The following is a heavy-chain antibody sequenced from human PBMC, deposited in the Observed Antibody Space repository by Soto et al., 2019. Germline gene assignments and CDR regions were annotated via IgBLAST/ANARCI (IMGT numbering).Heavy chain of an antibody. CDR3: AREPQQQLVCFDP. Sequence: QGQLQQWGAGLLKPSETLSLTCAVYGGSFSGYYWSWIRQPPGKGLEWIGEINHSGSTNYNPSLKSRVTISVDTSKNQFSLKLSSVTAADTAVYYCAREPQQQLVCFDPWGQGTLVTVSS. D-gene: IGHD6-13*01. V-gene: IGHV4-34*01. CDR2: INHSGST. J-gene: IGHJ5*02. CDR1: GGSFSGYY.